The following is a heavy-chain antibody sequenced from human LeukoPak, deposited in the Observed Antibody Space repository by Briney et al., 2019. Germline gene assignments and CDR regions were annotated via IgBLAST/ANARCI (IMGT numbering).Heavy chain of an antibody. J-gene: IGHJ4*02. Sequence: PSETLSLTCAVYGGSFSGYYWSWIRQPPGKGLEWIGEINHSGSTNYNPSIKSRVTISVDTSKNQFSLNLTSVTAADTAVYYCARGTSLGQLGYFDYWGQGTLVTVSS. CDR2: INHSGST. CDR3: ARGTSLGQLGYFDY. D-gene: IGHD6-6*01. V-gene: IGHV4-34*01. CDR1: GGSFSGYY.